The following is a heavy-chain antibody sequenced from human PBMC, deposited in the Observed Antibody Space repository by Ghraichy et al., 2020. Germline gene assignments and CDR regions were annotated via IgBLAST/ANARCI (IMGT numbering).Heavy chain of an antibody. CDR3: GRQWQPRDGLDV. V-gene: IGHV5-51*01. CDR1: GFVFTTYW. D-gene: IGHD5-24*01. J-gene: IGHJ6*02. CDR2: IYPGDSDT. Sequence: GESQNISCKAAGFVFTTYWIAWMRQMPGKGLEWVGIIYPGDSDTKYSPSFQGHVTISTDNSITTAYLQWSSLEASDTAIYFCGRQWQPRDGLDVWGQGTTVTV.